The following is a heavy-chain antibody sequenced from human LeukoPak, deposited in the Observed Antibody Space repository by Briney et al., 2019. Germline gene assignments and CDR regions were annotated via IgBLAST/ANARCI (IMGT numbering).Heavy chain of an antibody. Sequence: SETLSLTCTVSGASISSSNYFWGWIRQPPGKGLEWIGSLYSSGSAYYNPSLKSRVSMSVDTFQNQFSLKLSSVTAADTAVYYCARHNRMGAAATPGVFDYWGQGTLVTVSS. V-gene: IGHV4-39*01. J-gene: IGHJ4*02. D-gene: IGHD6-13*01. CDR1: GASISSSNYF. CDR3: ARHNRMGAAATPGVFDY. CDR2: LYSSGSA.